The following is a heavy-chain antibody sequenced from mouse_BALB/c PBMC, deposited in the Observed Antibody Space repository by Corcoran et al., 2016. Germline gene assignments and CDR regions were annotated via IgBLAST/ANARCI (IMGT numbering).Heavy chain of an antibody. J-gene: IGHJ4*01. CDR3: ARSYYGSSYYAMDY. D-gene: IGHD1-1*01. V-gene: IGHV8-12*01. Sequence: QVTLKESGPGILQPSQTLSLTCSFSGFSLSTSGMGVSWIRQPSGKGLEWLAHIYWDDDKRYNPSLKRRLTISKDTSSNQVFLKITSVDTADTATYYGARSYYGSSYYAMDYWGQGTSVTVSS. CDR1: GFSLSTSGMG. CDR2: IYWDDDK.